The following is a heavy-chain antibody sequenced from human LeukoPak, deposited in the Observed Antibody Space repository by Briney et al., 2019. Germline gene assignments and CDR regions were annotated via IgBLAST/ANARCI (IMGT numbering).Heavy chain of an antibody. D-gene: IGHD3-10*01. CDR1: GFTFSSYG. Sequence: PGGSLRLSCAASGFTFSSYGMHWVRQAPGKGLGWVAFIRYDGSNKYYADSVKGRFTISRDNSKNTLYLQMDNVRAEDMAVYYCAKDYRELGSYWGQGTLVTVSS. V-gene: IGHV3-30*02. CDR2: IRYDGSNK. J-gene: IGHJ4*02. CDR3: AKDYRELGSY.